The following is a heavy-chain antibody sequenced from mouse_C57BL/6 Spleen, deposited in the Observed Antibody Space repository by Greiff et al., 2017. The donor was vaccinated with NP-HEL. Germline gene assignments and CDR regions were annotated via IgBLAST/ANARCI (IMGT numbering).Heavy chain of an antibody. CDR1: GYTFTDYY. V-gene: IGHV1-19*01. CDR3: ARDYDYDWFAY. D-gene: IGHD2-4*01. Sequence: VQLQQSGPVLVKPGASVKMSCKASGYTFTDYYMNWVKQSHGKSLEWIGVINPYNGGTSYNQKFKGKATLTVDKSSSTAYMELNSLTSEDSAVYYCARDYDYDWFAYWGQGTLVTVSA. CDR2: INPYNGGT. J-gene: IGHJ3*01.